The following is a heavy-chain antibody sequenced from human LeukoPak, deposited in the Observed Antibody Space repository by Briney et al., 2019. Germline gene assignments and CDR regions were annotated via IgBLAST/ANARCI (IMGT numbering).Heavy chain of an antibody. D-gene: IGHD2-2*01. CDR1: GGTFSSYA. Sequence: GASVKVSCKASGGTFSSYAISWVRQAPGQGLEWMGGIIPIFGTANYAQKFQGRVTMTTDTSTSTAYMELRSLRSDDTAVYYCASTSPQLYYFDYWGQGTLVTVSS. CDR3: ASTSPQLYYFDY. CDR2: IIPIFGTA. V-gene: IGHV1-69*05. J-gene: IGHJ4*02.